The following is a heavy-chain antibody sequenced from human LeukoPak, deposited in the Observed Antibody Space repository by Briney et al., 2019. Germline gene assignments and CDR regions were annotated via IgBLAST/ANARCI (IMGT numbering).Heavy chain of an antibody. V-gene: IGHV3-13*01. CDR3: ARATTGLYYYYGMDV. D-gene: IGHD5-12*01. CDR1: GFTFSSYD. CDR2: IGTAGDT. J-gene: IGHJ6*02. Sequence: GGSLRLSCAASGFTFSSYDMHWVRQATGKGLEWVSAIGTAGDTYYPGSVKGRFTISRENAKNSLYLQMNSLRAGDTAVYYCARATTGLYYYYGMDVWGQGTTVTVSS.